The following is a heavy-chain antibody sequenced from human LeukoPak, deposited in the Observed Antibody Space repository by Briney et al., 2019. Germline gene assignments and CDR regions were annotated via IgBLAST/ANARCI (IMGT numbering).Heavy chain of an antibody. CDR3: SRRPRNSRTYDAPSGLDY. J-gene: IGHJ4*02. Sequence: SETLSLTCAVYVGSFSGYYWSWIRQPPGKGLEGSGEINHSGSTNYNPSLKSRVTISEDTSKNQLPLQLNSVTAADPAVYYCSRRPRNSRTYDAPSGLDYWGQGTLVTVSS. CDR1: VGSFSGYY. V-gene: IGHV4-34*01. D-gene: IGHD1-26*01. CDR2: INHSGST.